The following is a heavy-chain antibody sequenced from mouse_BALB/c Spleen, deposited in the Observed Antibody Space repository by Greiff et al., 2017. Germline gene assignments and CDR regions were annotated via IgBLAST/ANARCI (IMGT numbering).Heavy chain of an antibody. Sequence: VQLKESGPELVKPGASVKIPCKASGYTFTDYNMDWVKQSHGKSLEWIGDINPNNGGTIYNQKFKGKATLTVDKSSSTAYMELRSLTSEDTAVYYCATFYDPFAYWGQGTLVTVSA. CDR2: INPNNGGT. D-gene: IGHD1-1*01. V-gene: IGHV1-18*01. CDR1: GYTFTDYN. CDR3: ATFYDPFAY. J-gene: IGHJ3*01.